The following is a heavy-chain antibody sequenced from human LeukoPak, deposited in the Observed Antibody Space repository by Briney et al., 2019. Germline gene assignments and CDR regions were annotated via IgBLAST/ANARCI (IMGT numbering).Heavy chain of an antibody. CDR1: GGSISSYY. Sequence: SETLSLTCTVSGGSISSYYWSWIRQPAGKGLEWLGRIYNSGSTNYNPSLKSRVTMSVDTSKNQFSLKLSSVTAADTAVYYCATIPATGYSSLFDYWGQGTLVTVSS. V-gene: IGHV4-4*07. D-gene: IGHD3-9*01. CDR3: ATIPATGYSSLFDY. CDR2: IYNSGST. J-gene: IGHJ4*02.